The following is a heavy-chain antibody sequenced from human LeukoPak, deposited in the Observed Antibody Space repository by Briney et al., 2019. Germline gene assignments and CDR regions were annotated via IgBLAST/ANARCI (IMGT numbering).Heavy chain of an antibody. D-gene: IGHD2-2*01. CDR3: ARGGPLGYCSSTSCSNLNYYYYYGMDV. V-gene: IGHV3-48*01. J-gene: IGHJ6*02. CDR1: GFTFSSSS. CDR2: ISTSGGTI. Sequence: GGSLRLSCAASGFTFSSSSMNWVRQAPEKGLEWVSYISTSGGTIYYADSVKGRFTISRDNAKNSLYLQMDSLRAEDTAVYYCARGGPLGYCSSTSCSNLNYYYYYGMDVWGQGTTVTVSS.